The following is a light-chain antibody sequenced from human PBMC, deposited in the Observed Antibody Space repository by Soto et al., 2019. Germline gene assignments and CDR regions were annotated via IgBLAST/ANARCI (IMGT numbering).Light chain of an antibody. Sequence: DIQMTQSPSTLSASVGDRVTITCRASQSISSWLAWYQQKPGKAPKLLIYKASSLESGVPSRFSGSGSGTEFTLTISSLQPDDFATYYCQQYIQGLTFGPGTKVDIK. CDR3: QQYIQGLT. J-gene: IGKJ3*01. CDR2: KAS. CDR1: QSISSW. V-gene: IGKV1-5*03.